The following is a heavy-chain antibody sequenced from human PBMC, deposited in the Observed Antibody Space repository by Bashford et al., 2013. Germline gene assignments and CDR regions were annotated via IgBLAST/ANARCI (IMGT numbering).Heavy chain of an antibody. CDR3: TREGEQKATSSSYYYYAMGC. V-gene: IGHV1-69*13. CDR1: GGAFSSYG. Sequence: SVKGLPARASGGAFSSYGISWVRQAPGQGLEWMGGILPIFGTTNYTQKFQGRVTITADLSTSTAYMEMSSLRSEDTAVYYCTREGEQKATSSSYYYYAMGCLGPGGPRSPSP. D-gene: IGHD5-24*01. J-gene: IGHJ6*02. CDR2: ILPIFGTT.